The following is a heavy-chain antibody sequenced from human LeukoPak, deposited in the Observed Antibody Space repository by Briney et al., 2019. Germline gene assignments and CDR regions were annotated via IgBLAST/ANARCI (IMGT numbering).Heavy chain of an antibody. CDR1: GFTFSSYW. V-gene: IGHV3-53*01. CDR2: IYSGGST. J-gene: IGHJ4*02. Sequence: GGSLRLSCAASGFTFSSYWMSWVRQAPGKGLEWVSVIYSGGSTYYADSVKGRFTISRDNSKNTLYLQMNSLRAEDTAVYYCAKDPYYYDSSGYYLGCYFDYWGQGTLVTVSS. D-gene: IGHD3-22*01. CDR3: AKDPYYYDSSGYYLGCYFDY.